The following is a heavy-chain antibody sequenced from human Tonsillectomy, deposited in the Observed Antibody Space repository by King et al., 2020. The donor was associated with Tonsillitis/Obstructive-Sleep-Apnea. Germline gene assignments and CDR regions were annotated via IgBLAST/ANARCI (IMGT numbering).Heavy chain of an antibody. D-gene: IGHD1-14*01. Sequence: VQLVESGGASVRPGGSLRLSCVASRFTFRDAWMSWVRQAPGKRPEWLGRIKSKRDGGTTDYASPVIGRFTISRDDSKDTLYLQMNSLITEDTAVYYCTTDPRYWGQGTLVTVSS. J-gene: IGHJ1*01. CDR1: RFTFRDAW. CDR3: TTDPRY. CDR2: IKSKRDGGTT. V-gene: IGHV3-15*02.